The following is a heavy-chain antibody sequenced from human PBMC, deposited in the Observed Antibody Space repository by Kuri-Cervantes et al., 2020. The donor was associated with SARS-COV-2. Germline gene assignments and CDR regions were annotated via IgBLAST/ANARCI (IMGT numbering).Heavy chain of an antibody. J-gene: IGHJ6*02. CDR2: ISSSGSTI. CDR1: GFTFSSYE. D-gene: IGHD6-19*01. V-gene: IGHV3-48*03. Sequence: GGSLRLSCAASGFTFSSYEMNWVRQAPGKGLEWVSYISSSGSTIYYADSVKGRFTISRDNAKNSLYLQMNSLRAEDTAVYYCAREKVAGIRYYYYGMDVWGQGTTVTVSS. CDR3: AREKVAGIRYYYYGMDV.